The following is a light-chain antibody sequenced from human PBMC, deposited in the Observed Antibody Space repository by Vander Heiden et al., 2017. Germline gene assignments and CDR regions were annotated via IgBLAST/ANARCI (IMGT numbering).Light chain of an antibody. CDR2: RNN. CDR1: SSNIGSNY. Sequence: QSVLTQPPSASGTPGQRVTISCSGSSSNIGSNYVYWYQQLPGTATKLLIYRNNQRPSGVPDRFSGSKSGTSASLAISGFRSEDEADYYCAAWDDSLSGVVFGGGTKLTVL. V-gene: IGLV1-47*01. CDR3: AAWDDSLSGVV. J-gene: IGLJ2*01.